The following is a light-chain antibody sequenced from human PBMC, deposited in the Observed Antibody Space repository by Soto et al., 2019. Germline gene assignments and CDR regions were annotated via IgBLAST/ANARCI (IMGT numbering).Light chain of an antibody. CDR3: QQTHAVSLT. Sequence: DVQMTQSPSSLSASVGDRVTITCRASQPISNYLNWYQQKAGEAPKVLIFGASSLQSGVPSKFSGSGYGTDFTLSINNLHPDDFATYYCQQTHAVSLTFGQGTRL. J-gene: IGKJ5*01. V-gene: IGKV1-39*01. CDR1: QPISNY. CDR2: GAS.